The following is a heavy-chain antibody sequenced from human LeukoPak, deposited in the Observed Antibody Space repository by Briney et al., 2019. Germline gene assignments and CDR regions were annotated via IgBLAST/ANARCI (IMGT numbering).Heavy chain of an antibody. CDR3: ARLTSGNGLDV. CDR2: IYSGNRT. CDR1: GITVSNHY. J-gene: IGHJ6*02. V-gene: IGHV3-66*04. Sequence: GGSLRLSCAASGITVSNHYMTWVRQAPGQGLEWVSVIYSGNRTKYADSVKGRFIISRDNSKNTLLFQMNSLRAEDTAVYYCARLTSGNGLDVWGQGTTVTVS. D-gene: IGHD3-3*01.